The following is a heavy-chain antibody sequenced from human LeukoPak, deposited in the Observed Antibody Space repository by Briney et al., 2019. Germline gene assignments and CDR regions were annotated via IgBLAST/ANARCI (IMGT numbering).Heavy chain of an antibody. D-gene: IGHD6-13*01. V-gene: IGHV4-34*01. CDR3: ARGGIAAAGPRHFDY. Sequence: SETLSLTCAVYGGSFSGYYWSWIRQPPGKGLEWIGEINHSGSTNYNPSLKSRVTISVDTSKNQFSLKLSSVTAADTPVYYCARGGIAAAGPRHFDYWGQGTLVTVSS. CDR2: INHSGST. J-gene: IGHJ4*02. CDR1: GGSFSGYY.